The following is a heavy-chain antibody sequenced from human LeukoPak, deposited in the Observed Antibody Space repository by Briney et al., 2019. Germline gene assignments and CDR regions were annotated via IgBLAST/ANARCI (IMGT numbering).Heavy chain of an antibody. V-gene: IGHV4-30-2*01. D-gene: IGHD6-6*01. Sequence: PSQTLSLTCTVSGGSISSGDYYWSWIRQPPGKGLEWIGYIHHSGSTYYNPSLKSRVTISVDASRNQFSLNLSSVTAADTAVYYCARWSGSVTARNYYYYMDVWGEGTTVTVSS. CDR3: ARWSGSVTARNYYYYMDV. CDR2: IHHSGST. J-gene: IGHJ6*03. CDR1: GGSISSGDYY.